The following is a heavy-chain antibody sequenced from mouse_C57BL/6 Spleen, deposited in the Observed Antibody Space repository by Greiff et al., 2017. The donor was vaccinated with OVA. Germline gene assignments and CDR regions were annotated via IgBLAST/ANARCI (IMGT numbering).Heavy chain of an antibody. Sequence: QVQLQQPGAELVRPGSSVKLSCKASGYTFTSYWLDWVKQRPGQGLEWIGNIYPSDSETHYNQKFKDKATLTVAKSASTAYMQLSSLTSEDSAVYYWARSWYFDVWGTGTTDTVSS. CDR1: GYTFTSYW. CDR3: ARSWYFDV. J-gene: IGHJ1*03. V-gene: IGHV1-61*01. CDR2: IYPSDSET.